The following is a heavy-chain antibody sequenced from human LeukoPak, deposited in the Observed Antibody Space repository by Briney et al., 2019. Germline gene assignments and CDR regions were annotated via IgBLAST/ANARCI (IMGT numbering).Heavy chain of an antibody. V-gene: IGHV1-2*02. D-gene: IGHD2-2*01. CDR2: INPNSGGT. CDR3: ASRPYCSSTSCPIWGWFDP. J-gene: IGHJ5*02. CDR1: GYTFTSYG. Sequence: ASVKVSCKASGYTFTSYGISWVRQAPGQGLEWMGWINPNSGGTNYAQKFQGRVTMTRDTSISTAYMELSRLRSDDTAVYYCASRPYCSSTSCPIWGWFDPWGQGTLVTVSS.